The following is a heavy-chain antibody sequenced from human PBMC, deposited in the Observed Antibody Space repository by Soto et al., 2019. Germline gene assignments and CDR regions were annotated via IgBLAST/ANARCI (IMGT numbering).Heavy chain of an antibody. D-gene: IGHD3-3*01. CDR3: SSRVKGDFDV. CDR2: IHTSGGGT. J-gene: IGHJ6*01. V-gene: IGHV1-46*03. Sequence: QVQLVQSGAEVMKPGASVKVSCKASGGTSTSHYIHWVRQAPGQGPEWMGRIHTSGGGTTYAHDFQGRLVMTRDTSTTTVYMDLSSLTSEDTAVYYCSSRVKGDFDVWGQGTKVIVS. CDR1: GGTSTSHY.